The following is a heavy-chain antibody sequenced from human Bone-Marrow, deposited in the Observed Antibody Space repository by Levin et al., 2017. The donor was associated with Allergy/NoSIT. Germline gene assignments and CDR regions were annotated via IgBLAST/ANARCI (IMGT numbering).Heavy chain of an antibody. CDR1: GGSISSSNW. V-gene: IGHV4-4*02. CDR2: IYHSGST. D-gene: IGHD3-10*01. Sequence: SETLSLTCAVSGGSISSSNWWIWVRQPPGKGLEWIGEIYHSGSTNYNPSLKSRVTMSVDKSKNQFSLKLSSVTTADTAVYYCAREGGAGTYKGFDYWGQGTLVTVS. J-gene: IGHJ4*02. CDR3: AREGGAGTYKGFDY.